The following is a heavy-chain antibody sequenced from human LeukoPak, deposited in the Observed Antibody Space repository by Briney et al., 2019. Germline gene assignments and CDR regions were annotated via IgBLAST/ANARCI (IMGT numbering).Heavy chain of an antibody. Sequence: GGSLRLSCAASGFTFSSYGMHWVRQAPGKGLEWVAFIRYDGSNKYYADSVKGRFTISRDNSKNTLYLQMNSLRAEDTAVYYCARVGFGIRSWFDPWGQGTLVTVSS. CDR2: IRYDGSNK. CDR1: GFTFSSYG. V-gene: IGHV3-30*02. CDR3: ARVGFGIRSWFDP. D-gene: IGHD3-10*01. J-gene: IGHJ5*02.